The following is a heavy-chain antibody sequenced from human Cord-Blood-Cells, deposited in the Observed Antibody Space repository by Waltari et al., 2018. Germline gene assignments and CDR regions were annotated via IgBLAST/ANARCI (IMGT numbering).Heavy chain of an antibody. CDR1: GGTLRSYD. CDR2: IIPIFGTA. J-gene: IGHJ2*01. CDR3: ASGLSSPEYWYFDL. V-gene: IGHV1-69*01. Sequence: QVQLVQSGAEVKKPGSSVKVSCKASGGTLRSYDISWVRQAPGQGLEWMGGIIPIFGTATYAQKFQGRVTITADESTSTAYMELSSLRSEDTAVYYCASGLSSPEYWYFDLWGRGTLVTVSS.